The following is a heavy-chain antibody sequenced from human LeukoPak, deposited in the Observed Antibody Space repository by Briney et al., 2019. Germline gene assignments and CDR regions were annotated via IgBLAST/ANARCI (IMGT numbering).Heavy chain of an antibody. V-gene: IGHV3-21*01. J-gene: IGHJ4*02. CDR1: GLTFSSYS. CDR3: AREPGEAFDY. Sequence: PGGSLRLSCAAAGLTFSSYSMNWVRQAPGKGLEWVSSIGSRSSSIYYADSVRGRFTISRDNAKNSLYLQMNSLRAEDTAVYYCAREPGEAFDYWGQGTLVTVSS. D-gene: IGHD7-27*01. CDR2: IGSRSSSI.